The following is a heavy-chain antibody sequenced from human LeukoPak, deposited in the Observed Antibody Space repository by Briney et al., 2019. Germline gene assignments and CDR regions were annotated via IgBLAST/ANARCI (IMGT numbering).Heavy chain of an antibody. J-gene: IGHJ4*02. CDR2: ISTYNGNT. D-gene: IGHD5-18*01. CDR3: ARVEDTAMVTHFDY. V-gene: IGHV1-18*01. CDR1: GYTFTSYG. Sequence: ASVKASCKASGYTFTSYGISWVRQAPGQGLEWMGWISTYNGNTNYAQKFPGRVTMTTDTSTSTAYMEVRGLRSDDTAVYYCARVEDTAMVTHFDYWGQGTLVTVSS.